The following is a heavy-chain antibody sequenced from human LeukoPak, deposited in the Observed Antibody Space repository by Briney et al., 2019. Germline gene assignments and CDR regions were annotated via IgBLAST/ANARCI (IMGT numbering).Heavy chain of an antibody. CDR3: AREGITMVRGVITPYYYYYMDV. CDR2: IYYSGST. Sequence: PSETLSLTCTVSGGSISSYYWSWIRQPPGKGLEWIGYIYYSGSTNYNPSLKSRVTISVDTSKNQFSLKRSSVTAADTAVYYCAREGITMVRGVITPYYYYYMDVWGKGTTVTVSS. V-gene: IGHV4-59*12. CDR1: GGSISSYY. D-gene: IGHD3-10*01. J-gene: IGHJ6*03.